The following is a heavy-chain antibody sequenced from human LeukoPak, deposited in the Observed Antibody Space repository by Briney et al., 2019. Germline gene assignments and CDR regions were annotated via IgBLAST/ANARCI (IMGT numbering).Heavy chain of an antibody. CDR2: INPNSGGT. J-gene: IGHJ4*02. CDR1: GYTFTSYD. Sequence: ASVKVSCKASGYTFTSYDVNWVRQAPGQGLEWMGWINPNSGGTNYAQKFQGRVTMTRDTSISTAYMELSRLRSDDTAVYYCAREGVYCSSTSCFDYWGQGTLVTVSS. D-gene: IGHD2-2*01. CDR3: AREGVYCSSTSCFDY. V-gene: IGHV1-2*02.